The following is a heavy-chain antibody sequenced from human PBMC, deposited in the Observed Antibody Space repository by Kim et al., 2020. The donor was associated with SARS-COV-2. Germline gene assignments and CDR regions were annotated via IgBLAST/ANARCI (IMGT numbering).Heavy chain of an antibody. J-gene: IGHJ6*02. V-gene: IGHV4-39*01. Sequence: SETLSLTCTVSGGSISSSSYYWGWIRQPPGKGLEWIGSIYYSGSTYYNPSLKSRVTISVDTSKNQFSLKLSSVTAADTAVYYCALMVRERIYYYYGMDVWGQGTTVTVSS. CDR2: IYYSGST. D-gene: IGHD3-10*01. CDR3: ALMVRERIYYYYGMDV. CDR1: GGSISSSSYY.